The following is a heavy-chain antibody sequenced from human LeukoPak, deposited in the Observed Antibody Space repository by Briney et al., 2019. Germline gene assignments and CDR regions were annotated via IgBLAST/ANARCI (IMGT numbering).Heavy chain of an antibody. CDR2: ISVYNTNT. CDR1: GYTFTSYP. Sequence: ASVKVSCKASGYTFTSYPISWVRQAPGQGLEWVGWISVYNTNTKYAQKLQGRVTMTTDRSRSTAYMELRSLRSDDTAVYYCARGYDYGDYVGDFDYWGQGTLVTVSS. J-gene: IGHJ4*02. D-gene: IGHD4-17*01. CDR3: ARGYDYGDYVGDFDY. V-gene: IGHV1-18*01.